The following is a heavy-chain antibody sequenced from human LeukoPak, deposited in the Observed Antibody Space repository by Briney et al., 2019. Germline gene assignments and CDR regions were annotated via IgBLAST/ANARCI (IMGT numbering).Heavy chain of an antibody. J-gene: IGHJ6*02. D-gene: IGHD1-26*01. Sequence: GGSLRLSRAASGFSASSNYMSWVRQAPGQGLEWVSVFYKSDFTSHADSVKGRFSISRDNSKNTLSLQMNSLRAEDTAVYYCARGGGSYSADYYYGMDVWGQGTTVTVSS. V-gene: IGHV3-66*01. CDR3: ARGGGSYSADYYYGMDV. CDR1: GFSASSNY. CDR2: FYKSDFT.